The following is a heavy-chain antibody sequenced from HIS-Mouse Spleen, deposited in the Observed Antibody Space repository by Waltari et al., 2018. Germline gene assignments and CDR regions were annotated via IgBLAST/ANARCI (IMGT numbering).Heavy chain of an antibody. CDR1: GGPISSSSYY. J-gene: IGHJ2*01. CDR2: IYYSGST. D-gene: IGHD6-13*01. V-gene: IGHV4-39*07. CDR3: AREIPYSSSWYDWYFDL. Sequence: QLQLQESGPGLVKPSETLSLTCTAPGGPISSSSYYWAWIRQPPGKGLEWIGSIYYSGSTYYNPSLKSRVTISVDTSKNQFSLKLSSVTAADTAVYYCAREIPYSSSWYDWYFDLWGRGTLVTVSS.